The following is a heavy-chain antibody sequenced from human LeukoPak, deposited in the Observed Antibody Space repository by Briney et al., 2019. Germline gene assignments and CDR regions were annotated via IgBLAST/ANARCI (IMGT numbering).Heavy chain of an antibody. CDR3: ARSGRGSSAGFDY. CDR1: GGSISSYY. V-gene: IGHV4-59*01. D-gene: IGHD3-10*01. J-gene: IGHJ4*02. Sequence: PSETLSLTCTVSGGSISSYYWSWIRQPPGKGLEWIGYIYYSGSTNYTPSLKRRITISVDTSRNQFSLKLNSVTAADTAVYYCARSGRGSSAGFDYWGQGTLVTVSS. CDR2: IYYSGST.